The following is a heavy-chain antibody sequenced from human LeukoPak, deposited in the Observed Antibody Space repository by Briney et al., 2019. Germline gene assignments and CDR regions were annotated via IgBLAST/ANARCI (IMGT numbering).Heavy chain of an antibody. D-gene: IGHD1-26*01. J-gene: IGHJ4*02. V-gene: IGHV1-46*01. CDR2: INPSDGST. CDR3: AREAGATDY. Sequence: EREGEGHGGEWMGMINPSDGSTSYAQKFQGRVTMTRDTSTSTVYMELSSLRSEDTAVYYCAREAGATDYWGQGTLVTVSS.